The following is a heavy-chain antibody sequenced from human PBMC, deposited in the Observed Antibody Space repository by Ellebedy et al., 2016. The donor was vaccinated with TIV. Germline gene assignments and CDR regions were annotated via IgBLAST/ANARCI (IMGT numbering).Heavy chain of an antibody. CDR3: ARRSRGPSYYFDY. CDR2: ISGSGGMM. V-gene: IGHV3-48*03. D-gene: IGHD3-10*01. J-gene: IGHJ4*02. CDR1: GFIFSSYY. Sequence: PGGSLRLSCAASGFIFSSYYMTWVRQAPGKGLEWISYISGSGGMMDHADSVKGRFTISRDNAKNSLYLQLSSLGAEDTAVYYSARRSRGPSYYFDYWGQGALVTVSS.